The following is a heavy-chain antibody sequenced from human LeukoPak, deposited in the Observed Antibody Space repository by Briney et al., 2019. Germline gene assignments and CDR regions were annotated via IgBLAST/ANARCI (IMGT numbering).Heavy chain of an antibody. J-gene: IGHJ4*02. V-gene: IGHV1-8*01. D-gene: IGHD1-14*01. CDR3: ASGHRGAGMTKTTPFDY. CDR1: GYTFTSYD. CDR2: MNPNSGNT. Sequence: ASVKVSCKASGYTFTSYDINWVRQATGQGLEWMGWMNPNSGNTGYAQKFQGRVTMTRNTSISTAYMELSSLRSEDTAVYYCASGHRGAGMTKTTPFDYRGQGTLVTVSS.